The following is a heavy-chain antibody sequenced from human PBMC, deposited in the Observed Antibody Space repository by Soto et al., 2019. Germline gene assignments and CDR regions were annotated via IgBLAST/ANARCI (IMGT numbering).Heavy chain of an antibody. J-gene: IGHJ6*02. CDR3: AMVDVYVTPSPQDV. V-gene: IGHV1-18*01. CDR1: GYRFTNYG. D-gene: IGHD3-16*01. CDR2: INAYNGNT. Sequence: GAPVKVSRKASGYRFTNYGIGWVRQAPGQGLEWMGWINAYNGNTNYAQNLQGRVTLTTDTSTSTAYMELRSLRSNDTAVYYCAMVDVYVTPSPQDVWGQGTTVTVSS.